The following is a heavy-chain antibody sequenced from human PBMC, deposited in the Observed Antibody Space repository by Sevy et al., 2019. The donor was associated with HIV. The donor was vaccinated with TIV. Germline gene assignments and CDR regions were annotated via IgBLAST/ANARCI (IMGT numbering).Heavy chain of an antibody. D-gene: IGHD6-13*01. Sequence: GGYLRLSCAASGFTFSIYAMSWVRQAPGKGLEWVSGISGGSDDRYYADSVRGRFTISRDSSKNTLYMQMSGLRAEDTAIYYCAKERPNTSSWIFDYWGQGTLVTVSS. CDR2: ISGGSDDR. V-gene: IGHV3-23*01. CDR1: GFTFSIYA. J-gene: IGHJ4*02. CDR3: AKERPNTSSWIFDY.